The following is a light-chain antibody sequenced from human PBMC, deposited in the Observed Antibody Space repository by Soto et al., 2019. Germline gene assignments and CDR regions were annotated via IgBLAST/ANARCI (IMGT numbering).Light chain of an antibody. J-gene: IGKJ1*01. CDR1: QSISSW. CDR2: KAS. V-gene: IGKV1-5*03. Sequence: DIQMTQSPPTLSASVGDRVTITCRASQSISSWLAWYQQKPGKAPKLLIYKASSLESGVPSRFSGSGSGTEFTLTISSLQPDDFATYYCQQYSKYWTFGPGTKVDIK. CDR3: QQYSKYWT.